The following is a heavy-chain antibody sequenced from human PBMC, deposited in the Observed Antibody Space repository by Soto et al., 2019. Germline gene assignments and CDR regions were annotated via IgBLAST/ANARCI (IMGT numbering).Heavy chain of an antibody. J-gene: IGHJ4*02. Sequence: SETLSLPCSVSGGSISSNIYYWGCIRQPPGKELEWIATVHYSGSTYYTPSLKSRVTISADTSNNQFSLRLNSVTAADTAVYYCARQHYYDSSGYYSWNWGQGTLVTVS. CDR1: GGSISSNIYY. V-gene: IGHV4-39*01. CDR2: VHYSGST. D-gene: IGHD3-22*01. CDR3: ARQHYYDSSGYYSWN.